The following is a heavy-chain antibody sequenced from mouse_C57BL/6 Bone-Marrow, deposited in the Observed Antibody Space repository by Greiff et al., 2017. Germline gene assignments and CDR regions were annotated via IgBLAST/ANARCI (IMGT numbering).Heavy chain of an antibody. CDR2: INPYNGGT. V-gene: IGHV1-19*01. Sequence: EVQLQQSGPVLVKPGASVKMSCKASGYTFTDYYMNWVKQSHGKSFEWIGVINPYNGGTSYNQKFKGKATLTVDKSSSTAYMEHNSLTSEDSAVYYCAEVWSLGDYWGQGTTLTVSS. J-gene: IGHJ2*01. CDR1: GYTFTDYY. CDR3: AEVWSLGDY. D-gene: IGHD2-10*02.